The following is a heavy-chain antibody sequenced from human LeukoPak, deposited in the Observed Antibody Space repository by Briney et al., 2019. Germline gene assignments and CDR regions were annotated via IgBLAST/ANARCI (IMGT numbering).Heavy chain of an antibody. CDR3: ARAPPALRYFDWSPGPFDY. J-gene: IGHJ4*02. D-gene: IGHD3-9*01. V-gene: IGHV4-30-4*01. Sequence: ASQTLSLTCTVSGGSISSGDYYWSWIRQPPGKGLEWIGYIYYSGSTYYNPSLKSRVTISVDTSKNQFSLKLSSVTAADTAVYYCARAPPALRYFDWSPGPFDYWGQGTLVTVSS. CDR1: GGSISSGDYY. CDR2: IYYSGST.